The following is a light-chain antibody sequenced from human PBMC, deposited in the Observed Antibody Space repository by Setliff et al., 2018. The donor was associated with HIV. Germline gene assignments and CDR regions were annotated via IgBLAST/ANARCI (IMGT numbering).Light chain of an antibody. Sequence: QSALTQPRSVSGSPGQSVTFSCTGSSSDVGAYNYVSWYQQHPGKAPKLMIYDVTRRPSGVPDRFSGSTSGNTASLTISGLQAEDEADYYCCSLTTTSTYIFGTGSKVTVL. CDR2: DVT. J-gene: IGLJ1*01. CDR1: SSDVGAYNY. CDR3: CSLTTTSTYI. V-gene: IGLV2-11*01.